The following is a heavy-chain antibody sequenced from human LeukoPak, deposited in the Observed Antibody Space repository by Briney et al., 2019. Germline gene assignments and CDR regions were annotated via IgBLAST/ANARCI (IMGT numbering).Heavy chain of an antibody. D-gene: IGHD5-12*01. Sequence: SETLSLTCTVSGASISSYYWCWIRQPAGKGLEWIGRIHTSGSTNYNPSLKSRVTMSVDTSENQFSLKLSSVTAADTAVYYCARDRHKLVDIVAGILDYWGQGTLVTVSS. CDR2: IHTSGST. J-gene: IGHJ4*02. CDR1: GASISSYY. CDR3: ARDRHKLVDIVAGILDY. V-gene: IGHV4-4*07.